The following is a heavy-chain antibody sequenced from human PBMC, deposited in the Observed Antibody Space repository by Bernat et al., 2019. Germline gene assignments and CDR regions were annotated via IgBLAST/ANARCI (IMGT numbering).Heavy chain of an antibody. J-gene: IGHJ5*02. CDR3: ARGHIVGSFIAFWFDP. D-gene: IGHD3-16*02. V-gene: IGHV1-46*03. CDR1: GGTFSSYA. CDR2: IDPSGRST. Sequence: QVQLVQSGAEVKKPGSSVKVSCKASGGTFSSYAISWVRQAPGQGLEWMGGIDPSGRSTSYAQEFQGRVTMTSDTSTSTVFMELRSLKSEDTAVYYCARGHIVGSFIAFWFDPWGQGNLVTVSS.